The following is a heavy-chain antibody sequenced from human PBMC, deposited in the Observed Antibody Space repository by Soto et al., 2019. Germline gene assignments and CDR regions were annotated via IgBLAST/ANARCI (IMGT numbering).Heavy chain of an antibody. V-gene: IGHV1-69*13. D-gene: IGHD3-22*01. CDR3: ARAWYFYDSIGSLYYDYYGMDV. J-gene: IGHJ6*02. CDR1: GGTFSSYA. Sequence: SVKVSCKASGGTFSSYAISWVRQAPGQGLEWMGGIIPIFGTANYAQKFQGRVTITADESTSTAYMELSSLRSEDTAVYYCARAWYFYDSIGSLYYDYYGMDVWGQGTTVTVSS. CDR2: IIPIFGTA.